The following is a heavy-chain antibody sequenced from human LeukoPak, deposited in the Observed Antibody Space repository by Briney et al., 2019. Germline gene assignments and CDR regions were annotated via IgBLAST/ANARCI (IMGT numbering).Heavy chain of an antibody. CDR2: INPNNGVT. D-gene: IGHD3-22*01. J-gene: IGHJ4*02. V-gene: IGHV1-2*02. Sequence: ASVKVSCKASGYTFTDYYMHWVRQAPGQGLEWMAWINPNNGVTNYAQKFQGRVTITADESTSTAYMELSSLRSEDTAVYYCAREGSSGYSDYWGQGTLVTVSS. CDR1: GYTFTDYY. CDR3: AREGSSGYSDY.